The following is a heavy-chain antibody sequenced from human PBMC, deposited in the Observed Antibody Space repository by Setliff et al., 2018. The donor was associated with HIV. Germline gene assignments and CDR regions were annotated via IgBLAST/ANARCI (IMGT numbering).Heavy chain of an antibody. CDR2: IYTSGST. V-gene: IGHV4-61*02. CDR1: DGSISTGSYY. Sequence: SETLSLTCTVADGSISTGSYYWSWVRQPAGRGLEWIGRIYTSGSTNYNPSLKSRVTMSVDTSKNQFSLNLTSVTAADTSVYYCARGRFVGFDYWGQGTLVTVSS. CDR3: ARGRFVGFDY. J-gene: IGHJ4*02. D-gene: IGHD3-16*02.